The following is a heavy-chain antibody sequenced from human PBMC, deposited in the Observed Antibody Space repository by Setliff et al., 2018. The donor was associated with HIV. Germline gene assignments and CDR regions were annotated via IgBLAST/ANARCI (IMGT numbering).Heavy chain of an antibody. Sequence: ASETLSLTCSVSGAPISSGTWSWIRQPPGKGLQWIGFIYNTETTNYNPSLKSRVTISLDTSKNQFSLKLNSVTAADTAVYYCARGEACGGGCHYAFELWGRGTMVTVS. D-gene: IGHD2-21*02. CDR1: GAPISSGT. J-gene: IGHJ3*01. CDR2: IYNTETT. CDR3: ARGEACGGGCHYAFEL. V-gene: IGHV4-59*08.